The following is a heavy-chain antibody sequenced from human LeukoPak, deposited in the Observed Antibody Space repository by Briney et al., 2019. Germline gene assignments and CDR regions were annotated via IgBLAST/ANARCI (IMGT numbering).Heavy chain of an antibody. CDR3: ARGKIVATIQNWFDP. Sequence: PGGSLRLSCAASGFTFSSYSMNWVRQAPGKGLEWVSSISSSSSYIYYADSVKGRFTISRDNAKNSLYLQMNSLRAEDTAVYYCARGKIVATIQNWFDPWGQGTLVTVSS. CDR2: ISSSSSYI. CDR1: GFTFSSYS. V-gene: IGHV3-21*01. J-gene: IGHJ5*02. D-gene: IGHD5-12*01.